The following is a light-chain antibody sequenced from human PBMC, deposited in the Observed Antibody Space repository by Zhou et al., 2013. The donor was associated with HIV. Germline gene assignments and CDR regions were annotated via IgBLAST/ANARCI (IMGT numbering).Light chain of an antibody. V-gene: IGKV1-17*03. CDR2: AAS. CDR1: QDINNY. J-gene: IGKJ3*01. Sequence: DIQMTQSPSALSASVGDRVTITCRASQDINNYLAWFQQRPGEIPRRLIYAASTLQSGVPSRFSGRRSGTNFTLTITSLQPEDVATYFCQQTATLPXTFGPGTKVEIK. CDR3: QQTATLPXT.